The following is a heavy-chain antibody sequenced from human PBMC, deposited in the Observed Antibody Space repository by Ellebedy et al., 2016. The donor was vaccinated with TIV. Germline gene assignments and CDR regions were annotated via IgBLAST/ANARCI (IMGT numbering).Heavy chain of an antibody. Sequence: ASVKVSCXASGYTFTGYYMHWVRQAPGQGLEWMGWINPNSGGADYAQKFQGRVTMSRDTSISTVYMDLSRLRSDDTAVYYCARGGEGVYDAWIEYWGQGTLVTVSS. V-gene: IGHV1-2*02. D-gene: IGHD3-10*01. CDR2: INPNSGGA. CDR3: ARGGEGVYDAWIEY. J-gene: IGHJ4*02. CDR1: GYTFTGYY.